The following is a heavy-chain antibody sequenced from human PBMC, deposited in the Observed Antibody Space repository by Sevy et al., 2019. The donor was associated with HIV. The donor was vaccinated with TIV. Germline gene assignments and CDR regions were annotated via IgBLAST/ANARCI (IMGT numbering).Heavy chain of an antibody. CDR1: GFTFSRYA. V-gene: IGHV3-23*01. J-gene: IGHJ6*02. CDR3: AKGDRTFYGMDV. Sequence: GGSLRLSCAASGFTFSRYAMNWVRQAPGKGLEWVSAISGSAGSTYYADSVEGRFTISRDNSKNTLFLKMNSLRVEDSARYYCAKGDRTFYGMDVWGQGTTVTVSS. CDR2: ISGSAGST. D-gene: IGHD3-22*01.